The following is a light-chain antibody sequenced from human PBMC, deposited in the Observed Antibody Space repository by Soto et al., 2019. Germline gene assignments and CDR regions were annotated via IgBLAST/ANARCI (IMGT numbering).Light chain of an antibody. V-gene: IGKV1-39*01. J-gene: IGKJ4*01. CDR3: QQTYTIPLT. Sequence: DIYMAQSASSLSASVGDRVTITCRASQRISTYLNWYQQKPGEAPKLLIYGASSLQSGVPSRFSGSGSGTDFTLTINSLQREDFATYFCQQTYTIPLTFGGGTKVDIK. CDR2: GAS. CDR1: QRISTY.